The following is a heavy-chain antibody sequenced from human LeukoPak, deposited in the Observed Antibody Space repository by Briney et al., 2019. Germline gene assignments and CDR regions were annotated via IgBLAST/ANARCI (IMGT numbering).Heavy chain of an antibody. V-gene: IGHV3-64D*06. J-gene: IGHJ3*02. CDR3: VKGGLYDYVGLAFDI. CDR1: GFTFSSYA. Sequence: PGGSLRLSCSASGFTFSSYAMHWVRQAPGKGLEYVSAISSNGGSTYYADSVKGRFTISRDNSKNTLYLQMSSLRAEDTAVYYCVKGGLYDYVGLAFDIWGQGTMVTVSS. D-gene: IGHD3-16*01. CDR2: ISSNGGST.